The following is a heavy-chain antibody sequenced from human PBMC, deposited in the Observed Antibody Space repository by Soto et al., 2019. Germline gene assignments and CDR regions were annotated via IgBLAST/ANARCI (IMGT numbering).Heavy chain of an antibody. Sequence: QVQLQQWGAGLLKPSETLSLTCAVYGGSFSGYYWSWIRQPPGKGLEWIGEINHSGSTNYNPSLKSRVTISVDTSKNQFSLKLSSVTAADTAVYYCARGRGLLGRQHYYYYYGMDVWGQGTTVTVSS. V-gene: IGHV4-34*01. D-gene: IGHD3-16*01. CDR3: ARGRGLLGRQHYYYYYGMDV. J-gene: IGHJ6*02. CDR1: GGSFSGYY. CDR2: INHSGST.